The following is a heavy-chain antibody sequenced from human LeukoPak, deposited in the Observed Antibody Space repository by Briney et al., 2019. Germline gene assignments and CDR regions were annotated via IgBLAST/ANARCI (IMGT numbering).Heavy chain of an antibody. V-gene: IGHV4-59*07. J-gene: IGHJ4*02. CDR3: ARSRLWFDY. D-gene: IGHD2-21*01. CDR1: GGSINNYY. Sequence: SDTLSLTCTVSGGSINNYYWSWIRQPPGKGLEWVGCIYYSGSTNYNPSLKSRVTISVDTSKNQFSLKVSSVTAADTAVYYCARSRLWFDYWGQGSLVTVSS. CDR2: IYYSGST.